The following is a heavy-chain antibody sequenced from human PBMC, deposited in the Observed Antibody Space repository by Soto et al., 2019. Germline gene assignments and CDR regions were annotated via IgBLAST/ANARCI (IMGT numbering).Heavy chain of an antibody. D-gene: IGHD1-26*01. Sequence: QLQLQESGSGLVKPSQTLSLTCAFSGGSISSGGYSWSWIRQPPGKGLEWIGYIYHSGSTYYNPSRKSLVAKAVDRSKYQFSMKLSSETAADTAWYCCAARGGLPRYYGGQGTLVTVSS. V-gene: IGHV4-30-2*01. J-gene: IGHJ4*02. CDR1: GGSISSGGYS. CDR3: AARGGLPRYY. CDR2: IYHSGST.